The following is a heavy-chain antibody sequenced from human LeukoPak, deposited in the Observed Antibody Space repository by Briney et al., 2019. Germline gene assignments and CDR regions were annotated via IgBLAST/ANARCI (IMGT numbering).Heavy chain of an antibody. Sequence: SVKVSCKASGGTFSSYAISWVRQAPGQGLEWMGGIIPIFGTANYAQKFQGRVTITADESTSTAYMELSSLRSEDTAVYYCARGNRGSRPVDYWGRGTLVTVSS. CDR1: GGTFSSYA. V-gene: IGHV1-69*13. D-gene: IGHD3-10*01. CDR2: IIPIFGTA. J-gene: IGHJ4*02. CDR3: ARGNRGSRPVDY.